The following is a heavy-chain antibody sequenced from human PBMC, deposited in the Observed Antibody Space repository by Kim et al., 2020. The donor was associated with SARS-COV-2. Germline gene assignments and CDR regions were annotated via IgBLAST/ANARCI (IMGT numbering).Heavy chain of an antibody. J-gene: IGHJ6*02. CDR2: IGSSSSYT. Sequence: GGSLRLSCAASGFTFSDYYMSWIRQAPGKGLEWVSYIGSSSSYTNYADSVKGRFTISRDNAKNSLYLQMNSLRAEDTAVYYCATCAIFAYGGNCGMDVWGQGTTVTVSS. CDR1: GFTFSDYY. D-gene: IGHD4-17*01. V-gene: IGHV3-11*06. CDR3: ATCAIFAYGGNCGMDV.